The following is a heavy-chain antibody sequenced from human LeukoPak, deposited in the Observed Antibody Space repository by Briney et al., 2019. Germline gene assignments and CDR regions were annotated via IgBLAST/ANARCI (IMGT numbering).Heavy chain of an antibody. CDR2: INPKNDDT. V-gene: IGHV1-2*02. Sequence: ASVKVSCKASGYTFTSYYMHWVRQAPGQGLEWMGWINPKNDDTNYAQKFQGRVTITRDTSISTGYMELSRLTSDDTAVYYCARRGSGYGYDYWGQGTLVIVSS. CDR1: GYTFTSYY. J-gene: IGHJ4*02. CDR3: ARRGSGYGYDY. D-gene: IGHD5-18*01.